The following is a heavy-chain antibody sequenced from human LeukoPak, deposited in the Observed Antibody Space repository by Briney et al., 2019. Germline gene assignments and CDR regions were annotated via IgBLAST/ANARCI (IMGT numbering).Heavy chain of an antibody. CDR2: ISAYNGNT. Sequence: ASVKVSCKASGYTFTSYGISWVRQAPGQGLEWTGWISAYNGNTNYAQKLQGRVTMTTDTSTSTAYMELRSLRSDDTAVYYCARGEVYYDSNRRPNDAFDIWGQGTMVTVSS. V-gene: IGHV1-18*01. D-gene: IGHD3-22*01. J-gene: IGHJ3*02. CDR3: ARGEVYYDSNRRPNDAFDI. CDR1: GYTFTSYG.